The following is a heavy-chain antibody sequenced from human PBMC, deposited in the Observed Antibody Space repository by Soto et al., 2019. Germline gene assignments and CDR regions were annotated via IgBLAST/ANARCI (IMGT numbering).Heavy chain of an antibody. Sequence: PGGSLRLSCAASGFTLSDHYMSWIRQAPGKGLEWVSYISGGGNIIDYADSVKGRFTISRDNAKNSLYLQMNSLRAEDTAVYFCARDGDYYDSSGYFLRDAFDIWGQGTMVTVSS. CDR3: ARDGDYYDSSGYFLRDAFDI. CDR1: GFTLSDHY. V-gene: IGHV3-11*01. D-gene: IGHD3-22*01. J-gene: IGHJ3*02. CDR2: ISGGGNII.